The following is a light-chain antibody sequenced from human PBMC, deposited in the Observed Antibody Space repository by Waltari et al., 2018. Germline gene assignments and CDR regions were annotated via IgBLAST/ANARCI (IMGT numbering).Light chain of an antibody. Sequence: QSALTQPASLSGAPGQSITISCTGTSSDIGFHTLFPWYQQHPGQAPRLLMYDVNSRPSGVSNRFSGSKSGNTASLTISGLQADDEAHYYCSAYTSSATLAFGGGTGLTVL. V-gene: IGLV2-14*03. CDR2: DVN. CDR3: SAYTSSATLA. J-gene: IGLJ2*01. CDR1: SSDIGFHTL.